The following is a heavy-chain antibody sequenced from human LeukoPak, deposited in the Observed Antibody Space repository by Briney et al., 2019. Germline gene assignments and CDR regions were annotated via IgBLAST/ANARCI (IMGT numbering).Heavy chain of an antibody. CDR2: INHSGRT. CDR1: GGSLSGYY. V-gene: IGHV4-34*01. J-gene: IGHJ3*02. D-gene: IGHD3-16*01. Sequence: PSETLSLTCGVYGGSLSGYYWSLIRQPPGKGLEWIGEINHSGRTNYNPSLKSRVSISVDTSKNHFSLRLRSVTAADTAVYYCATWGNAFDIWGQGTTVTVSS. CDR3: ATWGNAFDI.